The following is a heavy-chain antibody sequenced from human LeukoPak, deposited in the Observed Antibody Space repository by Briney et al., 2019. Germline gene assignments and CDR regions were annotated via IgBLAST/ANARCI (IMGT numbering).Heavy chain of an antibody. CDR2: INWNSGSI. Sequence: GGSLRLSCAASGFTFDDYAMHWVRQAPGKGLEWVSGINWNSGSIGYADSVKGRFTISRDNAKNSLYLQMNSLRAEDTALYYCAKSSSYSGYKGDFDYWGQGTLVTVSS. CDR3: AKSSSYSGYKGDFDY. D-gene: IGHD5-12*01. J-gene: IGHJ4*02. CDR1: GFTFDDYA. V-gene: IGHV3-9*01.